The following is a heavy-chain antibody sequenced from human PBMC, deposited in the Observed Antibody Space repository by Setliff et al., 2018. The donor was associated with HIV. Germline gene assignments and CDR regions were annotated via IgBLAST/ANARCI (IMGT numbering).Heavy chain of an antibody. D-gene: IGHD6-6*01. CDR3: VTLSYSSG. CDR1: GFTFSRYN. Sequence: GGSLRLSCAASGFTFSRYNMNWVRQAPGKGLEWLSFTSSSGGHVYYADSVEGRLTISRDNAKNTLYLQMNGLRGEDTAVYYCVTLSYSSGWGQGTQVTSPQ. V-gene: IGHV3-21*01. J-gene: IGHJ4*02. CDR2: TSSSGGHV.